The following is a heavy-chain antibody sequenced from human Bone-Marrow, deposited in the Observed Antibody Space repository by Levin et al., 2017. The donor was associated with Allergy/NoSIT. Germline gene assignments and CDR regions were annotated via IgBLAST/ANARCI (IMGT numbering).Heavy chain of an antibody. J-gene: IGHJ4*02. V-gene: IGHV3-23*01. CDR2: ISGSGGST. CDR3: AKGPLGGYSAYDQYYFDY. Sequence: GESLKISCAASGFTFSSYAMIWVRQAPGTGLEWVSTISGSGGSTYYADSVEGRFTISRDNSKNTLYLQMNSLRAEDTAIYYCAKGPLGGYSAYDQYYFDYWGQETLVTVSS. D-gene: IGHD5-12*01. CDR1: GFTFSSYA.